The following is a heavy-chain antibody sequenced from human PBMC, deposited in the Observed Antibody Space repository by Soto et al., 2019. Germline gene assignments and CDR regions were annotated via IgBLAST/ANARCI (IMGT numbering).Heavy chain of an antibody. CDR3: ARAGSSSNFDY. CDR1: GYTFTSYA. CDR2: INAGNGNT. V-gene: IGHV1-3*01. D-gene: IGHD6-13*01. Sequence: ASVKVSCKASGYTFTSYAMHWVRQAPGQRLGWMGWINAGNGNTKYSQKFQGRVTITRDTSASTAYMELSSLRSDDTEVYYCARAGSSSNFDYWGQGTLVTVSS. J-gene: IGHJ4*02.